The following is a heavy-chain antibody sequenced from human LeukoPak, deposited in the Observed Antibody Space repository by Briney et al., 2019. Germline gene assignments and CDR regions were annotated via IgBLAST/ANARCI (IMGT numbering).Heavy chain of an antibody. CDR2: IYYSGST. CDR1: GGSISSYY. CDR3: ARVTGIGYYYYYMDV. D-gene: IGHD1-20*01. J-gene: IGHJ6*03. V-gene: IGHV4-59*08. Sequence: PSETLSLTCTVSGGSISSYYWSWIRQPPGKGLEWIGYIYYSGSTNYNPSLKSRVTISVDTSKNQLSLKLSSVTAADTAVYYCARVTGIGYYYYYMDVWGKGTTVTVSS.